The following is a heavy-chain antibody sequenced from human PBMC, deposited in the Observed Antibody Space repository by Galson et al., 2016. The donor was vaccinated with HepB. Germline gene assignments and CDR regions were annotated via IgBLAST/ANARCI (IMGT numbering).Heavy chain of an antibody. CDR2: IYPGDSDT. J-gene: IGHJ4*02. D-gene: IGHD6-13*01. CDR1: GYNFTSHW. V-gene: IGHV5-51*01. Sequence: QSGAEVKKPGESLKLSCQGSGYNFTSHWIGWVRQVPGKGLEWMGTIYPGDSDTRYSTSFQGQVTISLDKSISTAYLQWSSLKASDSAMYYCARHELHSNSWYMDSWGQGTLVTVSS. CDR3: ARHELHSNSWYMDS.